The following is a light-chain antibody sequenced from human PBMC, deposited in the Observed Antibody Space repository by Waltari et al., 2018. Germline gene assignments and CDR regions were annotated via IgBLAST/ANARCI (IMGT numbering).Light chain of an antibody. CDR1: QSVSSH. J-gene: IGKJ2*01. CDR3: QLRTNWPSYT. CDR2: DSS. Sequence: EIVLTQSPATLSLSPGERATLSCRASQSVSSHLAWYQQKPGQAPRLLIYDSSTRPTGIPARFSGSGSGTDFTLTISSLEPEDFAVYYCQLRTNWPSYTFGRGTKLEIK. V-gene: IGKV3-11*01.